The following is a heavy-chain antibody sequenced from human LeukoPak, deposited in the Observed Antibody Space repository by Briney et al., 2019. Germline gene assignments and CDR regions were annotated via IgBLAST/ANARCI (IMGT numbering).Heavy chain of an antibody. D-gene: IGHD5-18*01. J-gene: IGHJ4*02. CDR3: AKDPQYSYGYESSALDY. V-gene: IGHV3-7*01. Sequence: PGGSLRLSCAASGFTFSSYGMSWVRQAPGQGLEWVANINQDGSEKYYEDSVKGRFTISRDNTKNTLYLQMNSLRAEDTAVYYCAKDPQYSYGYESSALDYWGQGTLVTVSS. CDR1: GFTFSSYG. CDR2: INQDGSEK.